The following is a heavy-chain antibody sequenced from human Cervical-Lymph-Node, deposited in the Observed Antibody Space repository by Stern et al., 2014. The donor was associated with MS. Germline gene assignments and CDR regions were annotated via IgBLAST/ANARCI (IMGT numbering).Heavy chain of an antibody. Sequence: VQLVESGAEVRKPGASVKVSCKASGFTFTSYDIHWVRQAPGQGLEWMGKINPGGGVASYAQKFQGRVTVTRDTSTNTVYMELSSLRSEDTAVYYCARDSYDSKLRFDFWGQGTLVTVSS. D-gene: IGHD3-22*01. V-gene: IGHV1-46*01. J-gene: IGHJ4*02. CDR1: GFTFTSYD. CDR2: INPGGGVA. CDR3: ARDSYDSKLRFDF.